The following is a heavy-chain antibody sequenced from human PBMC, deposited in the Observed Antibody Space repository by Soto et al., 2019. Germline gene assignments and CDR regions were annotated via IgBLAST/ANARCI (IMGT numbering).Heavy chain of an antibody. J-gene: IGHJ4*01. Sequence: GGSLRLSCTASGFTFGDYAMSWFRQAPGKGLEWVGFIRSKAYGGTTDFAAPVKGRFAISRDDSKNMVYLEMNSLKTEDTAIYYCTTDSYMTNIIVRFDYWGHGTLVTVSP. CDR1: GFTFGDYA. D-gene: IGHD4-17*01. CDR2: IRSKAYGGTT. CDR3: TTDSYMTNIIVRFDY. V-gene: IGHV3-49*03.